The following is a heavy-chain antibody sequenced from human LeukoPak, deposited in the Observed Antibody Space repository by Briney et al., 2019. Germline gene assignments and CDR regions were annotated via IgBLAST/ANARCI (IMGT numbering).Heavy chain of an antibody. Sequence: GGFLRLSCAASGFTFSSYAMSWVRQAPGKGLEWVSYISSSSSTIYYADSVKGRFTISRDNAKNSLYLQMNSLRAEDTAVYYCARTSAGYFDYWGQGTLVTVSS. CDR3: ARTSAGYFDY. J-gene: IGHJ4*02. V-gene: IGHV3-48*01. CDR2: ISSSSSTI. CDR1: GFTFSSYA.